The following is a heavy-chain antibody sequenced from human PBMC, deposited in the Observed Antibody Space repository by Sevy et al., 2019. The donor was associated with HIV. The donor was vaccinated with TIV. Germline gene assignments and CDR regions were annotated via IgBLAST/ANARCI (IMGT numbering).Heavy chain of an antibody. CDR1: GFTFSGST. CDR3: ARTFYYYYMDV. J-gene: IGHJ6*03. V-gene: IGHV3-73*01. CDR2: IRSKANSYAT. Sequence: GGSLRLSCAASGFTFSGSTIHWVRQASGKGLEWIGRIRSKANSYATAYTASVIGRFTISRDESMNTAYLQIYNLKTEDTAVYYCARTFYYYYMDVWGKGATVTVSS. D-gene: IGHD3-16*01.